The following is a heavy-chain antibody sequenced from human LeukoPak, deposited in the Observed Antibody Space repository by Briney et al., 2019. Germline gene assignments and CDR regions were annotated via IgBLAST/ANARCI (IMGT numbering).Heavy chain of an antibody. J-gene: IGHJ4*02. CDR1: GGSFSGYY. Sequence: SETLSLTCAVYGGSFSGYYWSWIRQPPGKGLEWIGEINHSGSTNYNPSLKSRVTISVDTSKNQFSLKLSSVTAADTAVYYCARVRSGYYGSGSPFDYWGQGTLVTVSS. CDR2: INHSGST. V-gene: IGHV4-34*01. D-gene: IGHD3-10*01. CDR3: ARVRSGYYGSGSPFDY.